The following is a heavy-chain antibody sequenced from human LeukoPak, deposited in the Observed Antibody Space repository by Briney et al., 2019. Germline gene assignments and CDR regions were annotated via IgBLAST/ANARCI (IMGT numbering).Heavy chain of an antibody. V-gene: IGHV3-30*02. D-gene: IGHD1-26*01. J-gene: IGHJ4*02. CDR3: AKGSGGSYYGYFDY. Sequence: DSVKGRFTISRDNSKDKLYLQMNSLRAEDTAVYYCAKGSGGSYYGYFDYWGQGTLVTVSS.